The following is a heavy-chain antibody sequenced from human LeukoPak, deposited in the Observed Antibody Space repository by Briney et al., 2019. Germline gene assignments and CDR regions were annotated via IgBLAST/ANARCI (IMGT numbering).Heavy chain of an antibody. V-gene: IGHV3-30*02. CDR2: IRYDGSNR. CDR3: AKDAHPTVTTRFDYFDY. D-gene: IGHD4-11*01. CDR1: GFTFSSYG. Sequence: GGSLRLSCAASGFTFSSYGMHWVRQAPGKGLEWVAFIRYDGSNRYYADPVKGRFTISRDNSKNTLYLQMNSLRAEDTAVYYCAKDAHPTVTTRFDYFDYWGQGTLVTVSS. J-gene: IGHJ4*02.